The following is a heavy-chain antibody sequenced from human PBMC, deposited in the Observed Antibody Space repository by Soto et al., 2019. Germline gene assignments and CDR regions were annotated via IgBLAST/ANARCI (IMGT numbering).Heavy chain of an antibody. V-gene: IGHV1-18*04. J-gene: IGHJ1*01. CDR2: MSAFTGKA. Sequence: ASVKVSCKASGYTFISYGISWVRQAPGQGLEWVGWMSAFTGKADYAQIFQDRVTMTTDTSTSTAYMELRSLRSGDTAVYYCARDQRYYGSGYYYSDSRGQGTLVTVSS. D-gene: IGHD3-10*01. CDR3: ARDQRYYGSGYYYSDS. CDR1: GYTFISYG.